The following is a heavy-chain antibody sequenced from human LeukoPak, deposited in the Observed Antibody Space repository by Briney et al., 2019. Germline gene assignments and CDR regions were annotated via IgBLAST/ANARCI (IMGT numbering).Heavy chain of an antibody. CDR3: ARGRGYCSGGSCYRSFDY. D-gene: IGHD2-15*01. CDR1: GYTFTSYD. V-gene: IGHV1-8*01. J-gene: IGHJ4*02. CDR2: MNPNSGNT. Sequence: ASVTVSCKASGYTFTSYDINWVRQATGQGLEWMGWMNPNSGNTGYAQKFQGRVTMTRNTSISTAYTELSSLRSEDTAVYYCARGRGYCSGGSCYRSFDYWGQGTLVTVSS.